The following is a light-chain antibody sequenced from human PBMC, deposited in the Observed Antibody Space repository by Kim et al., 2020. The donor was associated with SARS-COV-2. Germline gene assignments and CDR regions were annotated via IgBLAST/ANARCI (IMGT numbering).Light chain of an antibody. CDR2: QDK. V-gene: IGLV3-1*01. CDR3: QAWGSTSVV. CDR1: SVGDKY. J-gene: IGLJ2*01. Sequence: GSPEQPARFTWSGGSVGDKYVCCEQQKQGQSPVLVIYQDKKRPSGIPERFSGSNSGNTATLTISGTQAMDEGDYYCQAWGSTSVVFGGGTKVTVL.